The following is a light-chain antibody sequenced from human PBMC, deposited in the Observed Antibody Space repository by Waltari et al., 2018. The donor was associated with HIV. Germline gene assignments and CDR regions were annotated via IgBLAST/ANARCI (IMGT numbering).Light chain of an antibody. Sequence: SYELTQPPSVSVSPGQTASIPCSGDKLGDKYACWYQQKPGQSPVLVIDQDNKRPSGIPERFSGSNSGNTATLTISGTQAMDEADYYCQAWDSSTAVFGGGTKLTVL. V-gene: IGLV3-1*01. CDR3: QAWDSSTAV. J-gene: IGLJ3*02. CDR2: QDN. CDR1: KLGDKY.